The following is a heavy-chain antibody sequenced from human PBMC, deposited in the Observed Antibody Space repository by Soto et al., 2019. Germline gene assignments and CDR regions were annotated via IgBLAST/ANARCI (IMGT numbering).Heavy chain of an antibody. V-gene: IGHV3-23*01. Sequence: PGGSLRLSCAASGFTFSSYAMSWVRQAPGKGLEWVSAISGSGGSTYYADSVKGRFTISRDNSKNTLYLQMNSLRAEDTAVYYCVLHQGIYYYYGMDVWGQGTTVTVSS. CDR2: ISGSGGST. CDR3: VLHQGIYYYYGMDV. CDR1: GFTFSSYA. J-gene: IGHJ6*02.